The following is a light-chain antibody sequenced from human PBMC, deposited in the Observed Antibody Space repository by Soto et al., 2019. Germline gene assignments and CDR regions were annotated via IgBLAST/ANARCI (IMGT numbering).Light chain of an antibody. J-gene: IGKJ4*01. Sequence: IQLTQSPSSLSASVGDSVTITCRASQGISRYLAWYQQKPGRAPQLLISAASTLQSGVPSRFSGSGSDKHLTLVISSLQPEDFATYYCQQLNTYQVTVGGGTKVDIK. CDR1: QGISRY. CDR3: QQLNTYQVT. V-gene: IGKV1-9*01. CDR2: AAS.